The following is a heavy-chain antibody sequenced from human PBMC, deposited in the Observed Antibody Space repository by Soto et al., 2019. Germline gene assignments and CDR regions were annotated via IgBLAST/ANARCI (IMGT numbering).Heavy chain of an antibody. CDR1: GGTFSRYA. CDR3: ARDLDYYGSGSHYYYGMGV. D-gene: IGHD3-10*01. CDR2: IVPIYGTR. V-gene: IGHV1-69*01. J-gene: IGHJ6*02. Sequence: QVQLVQSGAEVKKPGSSVKVSCKASGGTFSRYAFSWVRQAPGQGLEWMGGIVPIYGTRGFAQTFQGRLTSTADAPTRTAYMELSSLRSEDTAVYYCARDLDYYGSGSHYYYGMGVWGQVTTVTVSS.